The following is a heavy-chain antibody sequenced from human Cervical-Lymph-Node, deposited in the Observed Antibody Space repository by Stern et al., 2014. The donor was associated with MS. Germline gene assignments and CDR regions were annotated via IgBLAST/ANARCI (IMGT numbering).Heavy chain of an antibody. D-gene: IGHD2-21*02. V-gene: IGHV3-74*01. CDR2: INKNGDYT. CDR3: ARDLSGNNYASPGDDFDY. CDR1: GFTLSSYW. J-gene: IGHJ4*02. Sequence: EVQLVESGGGLVQPGGSLRLSCKASGFTLSSYWMHWVRQAPGKGLVWVSRINKNGDYTSYADSVKGRFTFSRDNAENTVYLQMNSLRADDTAVYYCARDLSGNNYASPGDDFDYWGQGTLVTVSS.